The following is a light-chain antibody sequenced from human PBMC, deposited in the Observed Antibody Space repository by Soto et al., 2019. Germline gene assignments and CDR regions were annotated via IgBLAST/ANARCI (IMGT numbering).Light chain of an antibody. J-gene: IGKJ3*01. CDR1: QDISNY. CDR3: QQYDNLPVT. Sequence: DIQMTQSQSSLSAFVGDRVTITCQARQDISNYVNWYQQKPGKTPNLLIYAASNLETRVPSRFSGSGSGTKFTLTISRLQSEDIGTYYCQQYDNLPVTVGPGTKVNVK. CDR2: AAS. V-gene: IGKV1-33*01.